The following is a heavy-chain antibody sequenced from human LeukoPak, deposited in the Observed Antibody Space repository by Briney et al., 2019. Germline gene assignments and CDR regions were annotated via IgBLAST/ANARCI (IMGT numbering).Heavy chain of an antibody. V-gene: IGHV3-23*01. CDR2: ISGSGGRT. D-gene: IGHD3-22*01. CDR1: GITLSNYG. J-gene: IGHJ4*02. Sequence: GGSLRLSCAVSGITLSNYGMSWVRQAPGKGLEWVAGISGSGGRTNYADAVKGRFTISRDNAKNTLFLQMNSLRVEDTAVYFCAKRGVVIRVILVGFHKEAYYFDSWGQGALVTVSS. CDR3: AKRGVVIRVILVGFHKEAYYFDS.